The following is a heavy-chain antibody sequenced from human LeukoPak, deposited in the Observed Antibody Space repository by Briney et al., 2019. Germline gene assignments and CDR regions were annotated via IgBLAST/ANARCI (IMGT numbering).Heavy chain of an antibody. CDR1: GGSISSSSYY. V-gene: IGHV4-39*01. J-gene: IGHJ4*02. Sequence: PSETLSLTCTVSGGSISSSSYYWGWIRQPPGKGLQWIASIYYSEITYYNPSLKSRVTISVDTSKNQFSLNLSSVTAADTAVYYCARYLRGSHFDNWGQGTLVTVSS. D-gene: IGHD1-26*01. CDR3: ARYLRGSHFDN. CDR2: IYYSEIT.